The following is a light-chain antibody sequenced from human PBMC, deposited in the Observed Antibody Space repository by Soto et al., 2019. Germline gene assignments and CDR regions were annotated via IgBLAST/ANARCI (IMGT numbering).Light chain of an antibody. CDR3: QQSYSTLTWT. J-gene: IGKJ1*01. CDR1: QNINRY. Sequence: DIQMTQSPSSLSASVGDRVTITCRASQNINRYLNWYQQKPGKAPKLLIFAASSLQSKVPSRFSGSGSGTDFTLTISSLQPEDFATYYCQQSYSTLTWTFGQGTKVEIK. CDR2: AAS. V-gene: IGKV1-39*01.